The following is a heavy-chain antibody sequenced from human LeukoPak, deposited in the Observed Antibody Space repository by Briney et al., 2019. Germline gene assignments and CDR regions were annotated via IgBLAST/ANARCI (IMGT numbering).Heavy chain of an antibody. Sequence: ASVKVSCKVSGYTLTELSMHWVRQAPGKGLEWMGGFDPEDGETIYAQKFQGRVTMTEDTSTDTAYMELSSLRSEDTAVYYCATRVGATDYYYYMDVWGKGTTVTVYS. V-gene: IGHV1-24*01. CDR2: FDPEDGET. J-gene: IGHJ6*03. D-gene: IGHD1-26*01. CDR1: GYTLTELS. CDR3: ATRVGATDYYYYMDV.